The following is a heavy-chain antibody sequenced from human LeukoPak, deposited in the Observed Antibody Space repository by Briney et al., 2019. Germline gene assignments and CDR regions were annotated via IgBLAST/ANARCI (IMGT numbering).Heavy chain of an antibody. Sequence: ASVKVSCRASGYTFSRYDVTWVRQAPGQGLEWMGWISADNGNTNYAQRVQGRVTMTADTSTSTAYMELRSLRSDDTAVYYCARVESSNFDYWGQGTLVTVSS. D-gene: IGHD2-15*01. CDR1: GYTFSRYD. CDR3: ARVESSNFDY. J-gene: IGHJ4*02. CDR2: ISADNGNT. V-gene: IGHV1-18*01.